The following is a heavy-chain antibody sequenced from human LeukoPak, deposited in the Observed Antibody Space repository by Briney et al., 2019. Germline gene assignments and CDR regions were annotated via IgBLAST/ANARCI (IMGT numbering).Heavy chain of an antibody. Sequence: PGGSLRLSCAASGFTLSRYWMSWVRQAPGKGLEWVSVIYSGGSTYYADSVKGRFTISRDNSKNTLYLQMNSLRAEDTAVYYCARGYYGSGSYIGDYLGQGTLVTVSS. D-gene: IGHD3-10*01. CDR2: IYSGGST. CDR3: ARGYYGSGSYIGDY. V-gene: IGHV3-53*01. CDR1: GFTLSRYW. J-gene: IGHJ4*02.